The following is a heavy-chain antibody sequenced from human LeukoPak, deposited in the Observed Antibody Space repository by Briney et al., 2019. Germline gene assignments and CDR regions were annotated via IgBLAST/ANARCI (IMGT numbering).Heavy chain of an antibody. J-gene: IGHJ4*02. D-gene: IGHD3-9*01. V-gene: IGHV3-30*18. Sequence: PGRSLRLSCAASGLTFSSYGMHWVRQSPGKGLEWVAVISYDGSNKYYADSVKGRFTISRDNSKNTLYLQMNSLRAEDTAVYYCAKDYLDGNYILTGFVFDYWGQGTLVTVSS. CDR1: GLTFSSYG. CDR3: AKDYLDGNYILTGFVFDY. CDR2: ISYDGSNK.